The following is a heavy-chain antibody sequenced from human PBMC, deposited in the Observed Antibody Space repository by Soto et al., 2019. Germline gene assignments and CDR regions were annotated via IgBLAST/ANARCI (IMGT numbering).Heavy chain of an antibody. CDR2: IYPGDSDT. CDR1: GYSFTTYW. CDR3: ARQAAAGKYYYAMDV. J-gene: IGHJ6*02. Sequence: GESLKISCKGSGYSFTTYWIGWVRQMPGKGLEGMVIIYPGDSDTRYSPSFQGQVTISADKSINTTYLQRSSLKASDTAIYYCARQAAAGKYYYAMDVWGQGTTVTVSS. V-gene: IGHV5-51*01. D-gene: IGHD6-13*01.